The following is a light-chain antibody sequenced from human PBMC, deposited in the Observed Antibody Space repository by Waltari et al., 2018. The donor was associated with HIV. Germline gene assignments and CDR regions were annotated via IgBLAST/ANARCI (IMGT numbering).Light chain of an antibody. J-gene: IGKJ5*01. V-gene: IGKV1-9*01. CDR1: QGIATY. CDR2: AAS. CDR3: QQLDSYPPAIT. Sequence: DIQMTQSPSFLSASVGDRVTITCRARQGIATYLAWFQQKPGKAPNLLIYAASTLQSGVPSRFGGSGSGTEFTLTISSLQPEDFATYYCQQLDSYPPAITFGQGTRLEI.